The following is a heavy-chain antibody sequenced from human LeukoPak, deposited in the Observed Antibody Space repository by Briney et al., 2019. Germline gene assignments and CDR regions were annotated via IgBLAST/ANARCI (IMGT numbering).Heavy chain of an antibody. J-gene: IGHJ4*02. D-gene: IGHD3-16*01. CDR1: GFTFSSYW. CDR3: ARDTFLGALGHDY. CDR2: IKQDGSEK. Sequence: GGSLRLSCAASGFTFSSYWMSWVRQAPGKGLEGVANIKQDGSEKYYVDSVKGRFTISRDNAKNSLYLQMNSLRAEDTAVYYCARDTFLGALGHDYWGQGTLVTVSS. V-gene: IGHV3-7*01.